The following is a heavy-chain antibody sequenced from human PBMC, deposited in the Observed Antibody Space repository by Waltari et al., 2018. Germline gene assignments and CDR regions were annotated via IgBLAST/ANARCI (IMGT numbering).Heavy chain of an antibody. Sequence: QLQLQESGPGLVKPSETLSLTCTVSGGSISSSSYYWGWIRQPPGKGLEWIGSIYYSGGTYYNPSLKSRVTISVDTSKNQFSLKLSSVTAADTAVYYCVLTRSSGYSWYYYYGMDVWGQGTTVTVSS. D-gene: IGHD6-19*01. J-gene: IGHJ6*02. CDR2: IYYSGGT. CDR1: GGSISSSSYY. V-gene: IGHV4-39*01. CDR3: VLTRSSGYSWYYYYGMDV.